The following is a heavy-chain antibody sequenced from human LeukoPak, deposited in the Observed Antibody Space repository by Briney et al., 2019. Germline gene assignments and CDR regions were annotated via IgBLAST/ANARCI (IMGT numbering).Heavy chain of an antibody. CDR3: ARVDSSAYFSYFDS. V-gene: IGHV4-59*11. D-gene: IGHD3-22*01. CDR2: MFYTGSA. CDR1: GASISSHY. Sequence: SETLSLTCRVSGASISSHYWSWIRQPPGKVLEWIGYMFYTGSAKYNPSLKSRVTISVDTSKKQFSLKVSSVTAADTAVYYCARVDSSAYFSYFDSWGQGALVTVSS. J-gene: IGHJ4*02.